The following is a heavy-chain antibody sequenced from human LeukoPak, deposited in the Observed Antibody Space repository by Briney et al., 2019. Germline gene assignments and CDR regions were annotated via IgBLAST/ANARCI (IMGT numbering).Heavy chain of an antibody. Sequence: GASVKVSCKASGYTFTSYGISWVRQAPGQGLEWMGWISAYNGNTSYAQKLQGRVTMTTDTSTSTAYMELRSLRSDDTAVYYCARVGEILGYCSGGSCYSDYWGQGTLVTVSS. CDR1: GYTFTSYG. V-gene: IGHV1-18*01. CDR2: ISAYNGNT. J-gene: IGHJ4*02. CDR3: ARVGEILGYCSGGSCYSDY. D-gene: IGHD2-15*01.